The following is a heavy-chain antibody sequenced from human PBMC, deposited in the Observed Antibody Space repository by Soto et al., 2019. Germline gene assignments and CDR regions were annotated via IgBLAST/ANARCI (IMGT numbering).Heavy chain of an antibody. D-gene: IGHD1-26*01. CDR1: GFTFSSYA. CDR3: ARSGHASEPDDAFDS. Sequence: QVQLVESGGGVVQPGRSLRLSCAASGFTFSSYAMHWVRQAPGKGLEWVAVISYDGSNKYYADSVKGRFTISRDNSKNTLYLQMNSLMAEDTAVYYCARSGHASEPDDAFDSWGQGTMVTVSS. J-gene: IGHJ3*02. V-gene: IGHV3-30-3*01. CDR2: ISYDGSNK.